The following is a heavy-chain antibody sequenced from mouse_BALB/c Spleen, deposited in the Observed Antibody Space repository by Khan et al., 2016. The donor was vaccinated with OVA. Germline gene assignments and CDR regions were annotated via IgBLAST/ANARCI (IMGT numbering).Heavy chain of an antibody. CDR1: GFSFSSYS. D-gene: IGHD1-1*01. Sequence: EVELVESGGGLVRPGGSLKLSCAASGFSFSSYSMSWVRQTPEKRLEWVATISSGGTYTYYPDSVKGRFTISRDNAKNTPYLQMSSLKSEDTAMYYSPRDRGYYGLNPYFYYWGQGTTLTVSS. V-gene: IGHV5-6-4*01. CDR3: PRDRGYYGLNPYFYY. CDR2: ISSGGTYT. J-gene: IGHJ2*01.